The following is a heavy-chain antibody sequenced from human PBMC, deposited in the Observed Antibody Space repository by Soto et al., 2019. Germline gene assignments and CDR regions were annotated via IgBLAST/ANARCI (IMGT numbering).Heavy chain of an antibody. J-gene: IGHJ6*02. CDR2: ISYDGSNE. D-gene: IGHD6-6*01. Sequence: QVQLVESGGAVVQPGRSLRLSCVASGFPLRTYAMHWVRQAPGKGLEWVAVISYDGSNEYYADSVKGRFAISKDNSKNTLYLPMNSLRREDTATYYCAKPQKLQYSRSSLHYFYHGMDVWGQGTTVTVSS. V-gene: IGHV3-30*18. CDR1: GFPLRTYA. CDR3: AKPQKLQYSRSSLHYFYHGMDV.